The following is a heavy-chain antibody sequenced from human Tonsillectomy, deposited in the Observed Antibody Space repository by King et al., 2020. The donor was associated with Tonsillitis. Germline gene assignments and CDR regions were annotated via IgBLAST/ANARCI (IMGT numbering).Heavy chain of an antibody. CDR1: GFTFSSYG. D-gene: IGHD1-26*01. V-gene: IGHV3-33*01. Sequence: VQLVESGGGVVQPGRSLRLSCAASGFTFSSYGMHWVRQAPGKGLEWVAVIWYDGSNKYYADSVKGRFTISRDNSKNTLYLQMNSLRAEDTAVYYCASDRGEWELLGYYFDYWGQGTLVTVSS. CDR2: IWYDGSNK. CDR3: ASDRGEWELLGYYFDY. J-gene: IGHJ4*02.